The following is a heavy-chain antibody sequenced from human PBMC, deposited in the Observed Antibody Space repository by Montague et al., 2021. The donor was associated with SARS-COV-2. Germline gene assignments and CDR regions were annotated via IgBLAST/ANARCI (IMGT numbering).Heavy chain of an antibody. V-gene: IGHV4-39*01. CDR2: IYYSGST. CDR1: GGSISSSSYY. D-gene: IGHD3-10*01. J-gene: IGHJ4*02. CDR3: ARHYYGSGSYYLGEFDY. Sequence: SETLSLTCTVSGGSISSSSYYWGWIRQPPGKGLEWIGSIYYSGSTYYNLSLKSRVTISVDTSKNQLSLKLSSVTAADTAVYYCARHYYGSGSYYLGEFDYWGQGTLVTVSS.